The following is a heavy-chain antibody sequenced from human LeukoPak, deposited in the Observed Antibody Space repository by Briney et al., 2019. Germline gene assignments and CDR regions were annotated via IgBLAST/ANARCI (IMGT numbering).Heavy chain of an antibody. Sequence: GASLKISCQGSGYSFTTYWIAWVRQMPGKGLEWMGIIYPGDSDTRYSPSFQGQVTISADKSISTAYLHWSSLKAPDNAMYYCARVVADGSTYYFDYWGQGTLVTVSS. D-gene: IGHD5-24*01. CDR3: ARVVADGSTYYFDY. CDR1: GYSFTTYW. J-gene: IGHJ4*02. CDR2: IYPGDSDT. V-gene: IGHV5-51*01.